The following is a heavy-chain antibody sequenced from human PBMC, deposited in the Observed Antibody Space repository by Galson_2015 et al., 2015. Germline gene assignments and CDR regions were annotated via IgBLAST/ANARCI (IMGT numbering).Heavy chain of an antibody. CDR2: ISSSGINI. Sequence: SLRLSCAASGFTFRTYSMNWVRQAPGKGPEWVSSISSSGINIYYADSVKGRFTISRDNAKNSLYLQMNSLRAEDTAVYYCARNNDYGDYWGQGTLVTVSS. J-gene: IGHJ4*02. CDR1: GFTFRTYS. CDR3: ARNNDYGDY. D-gene: IGHD2-8*01. V-gene: IGHV3-21*01.